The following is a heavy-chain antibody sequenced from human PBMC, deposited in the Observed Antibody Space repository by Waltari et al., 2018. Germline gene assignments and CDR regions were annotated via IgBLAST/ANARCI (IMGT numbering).Heavy chain of an antibody. CDR1: GGSISSHY. D-gene: IGHD5-12*01. V-gene: IGHV4-59*11. CDR2: IYYSGST. CDR3: ARRSGMATINPFDY. J-gene: IGHJ4*02. Sequence: QVQLQESGPGLVKPSETLSLTCPVSGGSISSHYWSWIRQPPGKGLEWIGYIYYSGSTNYNPSLKSRVTISVDTSKNQFSLKLSSVTAADTAVYYCARRSGMATINPFDYWGQGTLVTVSS.